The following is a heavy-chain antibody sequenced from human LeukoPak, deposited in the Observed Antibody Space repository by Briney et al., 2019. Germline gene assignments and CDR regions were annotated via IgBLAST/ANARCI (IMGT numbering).Heavy chain of an antibody. CDR2: ISPSDSDT. CDR1: GYSFTDYW. D-gene: IGHD3-22*01. J-gene: IGHJ4*02. V-gene: IGHV5-51*01. Sequence: GESLKISCRGSGYSFTDYWIGWVRQLPGKGLEWMGIISPSDSDTTYSPSFQGHVTISADTSISTAYLQWSSLKASDTAMYCCASGFDSSGYFPPLDYWGQGTLLTVSS. CDR3: ASGFDSSGYFPPLDY.